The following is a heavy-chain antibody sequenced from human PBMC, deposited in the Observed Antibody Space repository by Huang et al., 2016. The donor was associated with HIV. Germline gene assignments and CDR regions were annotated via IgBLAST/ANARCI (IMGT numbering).Heavy chain of an antibody. CDR3: ARARGYYDSSVSYYFDY. J-gene: IGHJ4*02. CDR1: GGTFRSYA. D-gene: IGHD3-22*01. V-gene: IGHV1-69*13. CDR2: IIPILGTA. Sequence: QVQLVQSGAEVKKPGSSVKVSCKASGGTFRSYAISWVRQAPGQGLGCMGGIIPILGTANDAQKCQGRVTITADESTSTAYMELSSLRSEDTAVYYCARARGYYDSSVSYYFDYWGQGTLVTVSS.